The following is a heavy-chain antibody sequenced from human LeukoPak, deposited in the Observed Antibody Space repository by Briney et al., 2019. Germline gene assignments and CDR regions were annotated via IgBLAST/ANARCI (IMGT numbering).Heavy chain of an antibody. J-gene: IGHJ5*02. CDR2: LSGSGSSV. CDR3: AKGLNWFDP. D-gene: IGHD2-8*01. Sequence: PGGSLRLSCAASGFTFDNYGMSWVRQAPGKGLEWVSGLSGSGSSVYYADSVRGRLTISRDNSRNTLYLQLDSLRADDTAVYYCAKGLNWFDPWGQGTPVIVSS. V-gene: IGHV3-23*01. CDR1: GFTFDNYG.